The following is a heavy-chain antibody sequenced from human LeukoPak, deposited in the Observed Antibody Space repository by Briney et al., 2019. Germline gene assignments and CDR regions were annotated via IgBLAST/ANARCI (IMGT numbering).Heavy chain of an antibody. CDR3: ARGRYSSGWSLAGY. J-gene: IGHJ4*02. V-gene: IGHV1-69*05. CDR1: GGTFSSYA. CDR2: IIPIFGAA. D-gene: IGHD6-19*01. Sequence: SVKVSCKASGGTFSSYAISWVRQAPGQGLEWMGGIIPIFGAANYAQKFQGRVTITTDESTSTAYMELSSLRSEDTAVYYCARGRYSSGWSLAGYWGQGTLVTVSS.